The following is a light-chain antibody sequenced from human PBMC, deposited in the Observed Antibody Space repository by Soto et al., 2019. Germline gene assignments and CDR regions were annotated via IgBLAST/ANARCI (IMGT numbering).Light chain of an antibody. J-gene: IGKJ1*01. V-gene: IGKV3-15*01. CDR2: DAS. CDR3: QQCNDWPWT. Sequence: EIVMTQSPGTLSVSPGERVTLSCRASQSVRNNLAWYQQKPGQGPRLLIYDASTRATGIPARFSGSGSGTEFTLTIRSLQSEDFAGYYCQQCNDWPWTFGQGTKVEIK. CDR1: QSVRNN.